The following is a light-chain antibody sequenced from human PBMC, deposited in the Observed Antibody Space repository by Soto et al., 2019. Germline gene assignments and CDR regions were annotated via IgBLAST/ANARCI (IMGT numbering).Light chain of an antibody. V-gene: IGKV3-11*01. CDR3: QQHLNWPLT. Sequence: EIVLTQSPATLSLSPGERATLSCRASQTVSSSLAWYQQKPGQAPMLLIYEVSNRATGIPARCSGSGSGADFTLTISSLEPGDFAIYYCQQHLNWPLTFGGGTKV. CDR1: QTVSSS. J-gene: IGKJ4*01. CDR2: EVS.